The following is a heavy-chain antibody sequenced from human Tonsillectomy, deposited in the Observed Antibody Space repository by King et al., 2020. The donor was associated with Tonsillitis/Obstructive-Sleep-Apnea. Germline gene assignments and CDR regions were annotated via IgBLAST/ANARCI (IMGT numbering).Heavy chain of an antibody. CDR3: TTDSKDFWSGYYTGNYYYYMDV. CDR1: GFTFTNAW. D-gene: IGHD3-3*01. CDR2: IKGKPDGGTT. J-gene: IGHJ6*03. V-gene: IGHV3-15*01. Sequence: VQLVESGGGLVKPGGSLRLSCAASGFTFTNAWMSWVRQAPGKGLEWVGRIKGKPDGGTTDYAAPVKGRFTISRDDSKNTLYLLMNSLKTEDTAVDYCTTDSKDFWSGYYTGNYYYYMDVWGKGTTVTVSS.